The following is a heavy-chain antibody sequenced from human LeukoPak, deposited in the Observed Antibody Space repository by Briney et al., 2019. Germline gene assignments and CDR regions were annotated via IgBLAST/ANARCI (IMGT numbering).Heavy chain of an antibody. D-gene: IGHD6-19*01. CDR1: GFTFSSYW. CDR2: ISGSGGST. V-gene: IGHV3-23*01. J-gene: IGHJ4*02. Sequence: GGSLRLSCAASGFTFSSYWMSWIRQAPGKGLEWVSTISGSGGSTYYADSVKGRFTISRDNSKNTLYLQMNSLRAEDTAVYYCAKAGRLAVASYFDYWGQGTLVTVSS. CDR3: AKAGRLAVASYFDY.